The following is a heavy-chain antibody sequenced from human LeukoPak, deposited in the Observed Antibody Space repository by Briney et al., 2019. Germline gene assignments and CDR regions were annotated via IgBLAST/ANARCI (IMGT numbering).Heavy chain of an antibody. D-gene: IGHD6-13*01. J-gene: IGHJ4*02. Sequence: GGSLRLSRTASGFTFGDYAMSWFRQAPGKGLEWVGFIRSKAYGGTTEYAASVKGRFTISRDDSKSIAYLQMNSLKTEDTAVYYCTRAVWGSSWYTADYWGQGTLVTVS. CDR3: TRAVWGSSWYTADY. CDR1: GFTFGDYA. CDR2: IRSKAYGGTT. V-gene: IGHV3-49*03.